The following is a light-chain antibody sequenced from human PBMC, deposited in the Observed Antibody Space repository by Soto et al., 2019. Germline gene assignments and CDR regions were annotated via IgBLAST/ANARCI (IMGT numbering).Light chain of an antibody. CDR3: QQRSNWPPMYT. CDR2: DAS. J-gene: IGKJ2*01. V-gene: IGKV3-11*01. Sequence: DTVLTQSPATLSLSPGERATLSCRASQSVSKYLVWYQQKPGQAPRLLIYDASNRATGIPARFSGSGSGTDFTLTISSLEPEDFAVYYCQQRSNWPPMYTFCQGTKLEI. CDR1: QSVSKY.